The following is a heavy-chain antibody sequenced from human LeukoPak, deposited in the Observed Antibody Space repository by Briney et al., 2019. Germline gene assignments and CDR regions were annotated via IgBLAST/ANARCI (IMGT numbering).Heavy chain of an antibody. CDR2: IYTSGST. V-gene: IGHV4-61*02. D-gene: IGHD3-10*01. Sequence: SETLSLTCTVSGCSISSGSYYWSWIGQPAGKGLEWIGRIYTSGSTNYNPSLKSRVTISVDTSKNQFSLKLSSVTAADTAVYYCARQSLRGVTDFDYWGQGTLVTVSS. CDR3: ARQSLRGVTDFDY. CDR1: GCSISSGSYY. J-gene: IGHJ4*02.